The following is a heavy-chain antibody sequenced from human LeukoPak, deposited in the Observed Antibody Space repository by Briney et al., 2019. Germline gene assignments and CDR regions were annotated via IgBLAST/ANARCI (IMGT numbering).Heavy chain of an antibody. CDR2: IYYSGST. D-gene: IGHD6-13*01. CDR1: GGSISSYY. J-gene: IGHJ3*02. CDR3: ARHLYSSSWYPYDAFDI. V-gene: IGHV4-59*05. Sequence: SETLSLTCTVSGGSISSYYWSWIRQPPGKGLEWIGSIYYSGSTYYNPSLKSRVTISVDTSKNQFSLKLSSVTAADTAVYYCARHLYSSSWYPYDAFDIWGQGTMVTVSS.